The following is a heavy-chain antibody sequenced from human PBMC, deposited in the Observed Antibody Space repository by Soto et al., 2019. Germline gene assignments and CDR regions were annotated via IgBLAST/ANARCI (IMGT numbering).Heavy chain of an antibody. CDR3: AKDKALDSSSWYFDY. Sequence: GGSLRPSCAASGFTFSSYARSWVRQAPGKGLEWVSAISDSGGSTYYADSVKGRFTISRDNSKNTLYLQMNSLRAEDTAVYYCAKDKALDSSSWYFDYWGQGTLVTVSS. CDR1: GFTFSSYA. J-gene: IGHJ4*02. V-gene: IGHV3-23*01. CDR2: ISDSGGST. D-gene: IGHD6-13*01.